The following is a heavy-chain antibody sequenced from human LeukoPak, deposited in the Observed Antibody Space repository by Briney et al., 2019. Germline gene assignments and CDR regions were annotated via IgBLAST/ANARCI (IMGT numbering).Heavy chain of an antibody. V-gene: IGHV3-30*02. Sequence: PGGSLRLSCAASGFTFNNYGMHWVRQAPGKGLEWVAFIRYDGSNKYYADSVKGRFTISRDNSKNTLWLQMNSLRAEDTAVYYCARVGDGYSAFDYWGQGTLVTVSS. CDR2: IRYDGSNK. CDR1: GFTFNNYG. CDR3: ARVGDGYSAFDY. J-gene: IGHJ4*02. D-gene: IGHD5-24*01.